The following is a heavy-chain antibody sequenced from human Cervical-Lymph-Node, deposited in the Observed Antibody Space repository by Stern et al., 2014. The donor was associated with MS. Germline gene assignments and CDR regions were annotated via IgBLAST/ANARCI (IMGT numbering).Heavy chain of an antibody. CDR3: ARGPYFGSAPPTFFFDY. D-gene: IGHD3-10*01. V-gene: IGHV1-8*01. J-gene: IGHJ4*02. CDR2: MNPKSGNT. CDR1: GYTFSSND. Sequence: QLVQSGAEVKKPGASVTVSCKASGYTFSSNDIHWVRQATGQGLEWMGWMNPKSGNTNYAKQFQGRVTMTRDTSISTAYMELRSLRSEDTAVYYCARGPYFGSAPPTFFFDYWGQGSLVTVAS.